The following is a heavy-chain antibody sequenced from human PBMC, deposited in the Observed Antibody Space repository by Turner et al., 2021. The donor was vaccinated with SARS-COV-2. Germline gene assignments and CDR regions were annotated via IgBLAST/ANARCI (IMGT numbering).Heavy chain of an antibody. J-gene: IGHJ6*02. D-gene: IGHD3-3*02. CDR3: ARDLLAYGMDV. CDR2: IYSGGIT. Sequence: EVQLVESGGGLAQPGGSQRLPCAASGVTVSSNYVSWVRQAPGKGLEWVSVIYSGGITFHADSVKGRFTISRHNSKNTLYLQMNSLRAEDTAVYYCARDLLAYGMDVWGQGTTVTVSS. CDR1: GVTVSSNY. V-gene: IGHV3-53*04.